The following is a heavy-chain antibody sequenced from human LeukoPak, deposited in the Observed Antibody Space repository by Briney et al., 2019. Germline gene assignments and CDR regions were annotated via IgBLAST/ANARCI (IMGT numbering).Heavy chain of an antibody. J-gene: IGHJ4*02. D-gene: IGHD3-10*01. V-gene: IGHV3-23*01. Sequence: AGGSLRLSCAASGFTFSNYDMSWVRQAPGKGLEWVSGISGSGGSTSYGDSVKGRFTISRDNSKSTLYLQMNSLRAEDTAVYYCAKRGAYFGGFDYWGQGTLVTVSS. CDR3: AKRGAYFGGFDY. CDR2: ISGSGGST. CDR1: GFTFSNYD.